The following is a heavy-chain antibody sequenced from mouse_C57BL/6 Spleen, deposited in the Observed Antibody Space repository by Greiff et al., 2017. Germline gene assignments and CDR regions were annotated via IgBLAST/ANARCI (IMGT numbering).Heavy chain of an antibody. V-gene: IGHV1-74*01. CDR2: IHPSDSDT. J-gene: IGHJ3*01. CDR1: GYTFTSYW. Sequence: VQLQQPGAELVKPGASVKLSCKASGYTFTSYWMHWVKQRPGQGLEWIGRIHPSDSDTNYNQKFKGKATLTVDKSSSTAYIQLSCLTSEDSSVSYCAIEDFFADWGTGTLVTVSA. CDR3: AIEDFFAD.